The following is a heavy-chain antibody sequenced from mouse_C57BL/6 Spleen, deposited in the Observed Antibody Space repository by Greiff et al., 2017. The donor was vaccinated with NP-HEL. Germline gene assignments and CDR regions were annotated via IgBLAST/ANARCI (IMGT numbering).Heavy chain of an antibody. CDR2: INPNNGGT. Sequence: EVKLMESGPELVKPGASVKMSCKASGYTFTDYNMHWVKQSHGKSLEWIGYINPNNGGTSYNQKFKGKATLTVNKSSSTAYMELRSLTSEDSAVYYCARYPTVVATDYAMDYWGQGTSVTVSS. D-gene: IGHD1-1*01. CDR1: GYTFTDYN. CDR3: ARYPTVVATDYAMDY. V-gene: IGHV1-22*01. J-gene: IGHJ4*01.